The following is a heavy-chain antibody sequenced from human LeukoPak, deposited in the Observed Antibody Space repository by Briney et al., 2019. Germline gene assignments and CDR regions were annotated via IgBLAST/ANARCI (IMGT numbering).Heavy chain of an antibody. CDR1: GFTFSNYG. Sequence: GGSLRLSCAASGFTFSNYGMHWVRQAPGKGLEWVAVISYDGSNKYYADSVKGRFTISRDNSKNTLYLQVNSLRAEDTAVYYCAKARGWFEPAAYYFDYWGQGALVTVSS. CDR2: ISYDGSNK. D-gene: IGHD6-25*01. V-gene: IGHV3-30*18. CDR3: AKARGWFEPAAYYFDY. J-gene: IGHJ4*02.